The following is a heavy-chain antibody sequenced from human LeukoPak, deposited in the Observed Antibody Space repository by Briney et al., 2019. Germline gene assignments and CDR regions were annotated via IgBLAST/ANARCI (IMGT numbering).Heavy chain of an antibody. CDR2: ISDSGDYT. CDR3: AKDTSIGKYCINGVCSPFDY. Sequence: PGGSLTLSCAGSGFTFSSYAMSWVRQAPGQGLEWVSVISDSGDYTSYADSVRGRFTISRENSRNTLYLQMISLRPEDTAVYYCAKDTSIGKYCINGVCSPFDYWGQGTLVTVSS. V-gene: IGHV3-23*01. J-gene: IGHJ4*02. D-gene: IGHD2-8*01. CDR1: GFTFSSYA.